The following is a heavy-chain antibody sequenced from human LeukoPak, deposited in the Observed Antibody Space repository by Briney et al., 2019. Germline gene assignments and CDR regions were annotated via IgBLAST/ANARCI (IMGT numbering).Heavy chain of an antibody. CDR3: AKDKGGSYNYFDY. V-gene: IGHV3-30*04. CDR2: ISSDGSDK. Sequence: GGSLRLSCAASGFTFNNYPMHWVRQAPGTGLEWVTVISSDGSDKYYTDSVKGRFTISRDNSKNTLYLQMNSLRAEDTAVYYCAKDKGGSYNYFDYWGQGTLVTVSS. D-gene: IGHD1-26*01. CDR1: GFTFNNYP. J-gene: IGHJ4*02.